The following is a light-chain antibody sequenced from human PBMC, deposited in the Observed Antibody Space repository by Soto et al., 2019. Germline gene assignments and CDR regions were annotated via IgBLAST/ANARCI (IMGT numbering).Light chain of an antibody. Sequence: ESVPRQSTGTLYVYPEERATLSCRASQSVSSTLAWYQQKAGQAPRLLIYAASTRANGIPARFSGSGSGTEFTLTISNLQSEDFAVYYCLQYNGWPRTFGQGTKV. V-gene: IGKV3-15*01. CDR2: AAS. CDR3: LQYNGWPRT. CDR1: QSVSST. J-gene: IGKJ1*01.